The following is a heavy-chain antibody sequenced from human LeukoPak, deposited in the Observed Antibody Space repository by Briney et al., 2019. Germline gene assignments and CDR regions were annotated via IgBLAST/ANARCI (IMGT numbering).Heavy chain of an antibody. Sequence: GGSLRLSCAASGFTFSSYWMHWVRQAPGKGLEWVATIKPDGSEKYYVDSVKGRFTISRDNSKNTLYLQMNSLRVEDTAVYFCARDPGAFPYFFDCWGQGTLVTVSS. CDR3: ARDPGAFPYFFDC. J-gene: IGHJ4*02. CDR1: GFTFSSYW. CDR2: IKPDGSEK. D-gene: IGHD4/OR15-4a*01. V-gene: IGHV3-7*03.